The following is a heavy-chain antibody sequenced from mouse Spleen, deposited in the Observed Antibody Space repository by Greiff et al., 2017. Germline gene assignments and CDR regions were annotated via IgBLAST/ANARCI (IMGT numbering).Heavy chain of an antibody. J-gene: IGHJ2*01. CDR2: LSQGNLYT. CDR3: TRYYYGRDYFDY. D-gene: IGHD1-1*01. Sequence: EVQGVESGTVLARPGASVKMSCKTSGYTFTSYWMHWVKQRPGQGLDWIGALSQGNLYTSYNQKFTGKAKLTAVTSASTAYMELSSLTNEDSAVYYCTRYYYGRDYFDYWGQGTTLTVSS. CDR1: GYTFTSYW. V-gene: IGHV1-5*01.